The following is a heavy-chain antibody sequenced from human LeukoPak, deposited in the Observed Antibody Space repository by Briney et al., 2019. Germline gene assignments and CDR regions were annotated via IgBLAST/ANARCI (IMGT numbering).Heavy chain of an antibody. CDR1: GGSISSSSYY. J-gene: IGHJ4*02. CDR2: IYYSGST. V-gene: IGHV4-39*07. CDR3: ARAVAGLHFDY. Sequence: PSETLSLTCTVAGGSISSSSYYWGWIRQPPGEGLEWIGSIYYSGSTYYNPSLKSRVTIAVDTSKNQFSLKLSSVTAADTAVYYCARAVAGLHFDYWGQGTLVTVSS. D-gene: IGHD6-19*01.